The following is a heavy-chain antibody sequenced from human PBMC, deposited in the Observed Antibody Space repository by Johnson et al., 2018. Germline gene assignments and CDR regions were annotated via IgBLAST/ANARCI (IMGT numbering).Heavy chain of an antibody. J-gene: IGHJ3*02. Sequence: LVETGGGLVQSGGSLRLSCVASGFTFSSTWLSWVRQAPGRGLEWGANIKTDGTEKYYGDSVKGRFTISRANAKNSLYLEMNGLKVEDTGIYYCARDWYGYDIWGQGTMVTVSP. V-gene: IGHV3-7*01. CDR3: ARDWYGYDI. CDR1: GFTFSSTW. CDR2: IKTDGTEK.